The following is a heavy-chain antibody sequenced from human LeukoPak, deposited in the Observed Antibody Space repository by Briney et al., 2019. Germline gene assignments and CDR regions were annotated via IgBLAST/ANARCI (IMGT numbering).Heavy chain of an antibody. J-gene: IGHJ3*02. Sequence: PGGSLRLSCAASGFTFSSYSMNWVRQAPGLGLEWVGRIKRNTDGGTTDSAAPVNGRFTISRDDSKNTLYLQMNSLKTDDTAVYYCATEGYTYGYHSFDIWGQGTMVTVSS. CDR3: ATEGYTYGYHSFDI. V-gene: IGHV3-15*01. CDR2: IKRNTDGGTT. D-gene: IGHD5-18*01. CDR1: GFTFSSYS.